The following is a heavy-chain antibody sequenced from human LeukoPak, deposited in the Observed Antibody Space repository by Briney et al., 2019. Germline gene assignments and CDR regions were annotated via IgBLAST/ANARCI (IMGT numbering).Heavy chain of an antibody. D-gene: IGHD4-23*01. CDR1: GFTFSDAW. J-gene: IGHJ3*02. Sequence: PGGSLRLSCAASGFTFSDAWMSWVRQAPGKGLVWVSRINSDGSSTSYADSVKGRFTISRDDAKNTLYLQMNGLRAEDTAVYYCAREDYGGLDAFDIWGQGTMVTVSS. V-gene: IGHV3-74*01. CDR3: AREDYGGLDAFDI. CDR2: INSDGSST.